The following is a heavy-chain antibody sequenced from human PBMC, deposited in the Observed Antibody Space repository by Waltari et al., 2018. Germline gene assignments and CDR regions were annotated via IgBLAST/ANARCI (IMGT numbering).Heavy chain of an antibody. J-gene: IGHJ2*01. CDR1: GSSFTSYW. Sequence: EVQLVQSGAEVKKPGESLRISCKGSGSSFTSYWISWVRQLPGKGLEWMGRIDPSDSYTNYSPSFQGHVTISADKSISTAYLQWSSLKASDTAMYYCARFSFYSSSWGWYFDLWGRGTLVTVSS. D-gene: IGHD6-13*01. V-gene: IGHV5-10-1*03. CDR3: ARFSFYSSSWGWYFDL. CDR2: IDPSDSYT.